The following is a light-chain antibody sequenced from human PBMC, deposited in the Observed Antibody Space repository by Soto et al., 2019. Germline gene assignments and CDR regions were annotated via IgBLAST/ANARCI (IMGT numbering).Light chain of an antibody. CDR3: QQYDSLPYP. Sequence: DIQMTHSPSSLSASVGDRVTITCQASQDIREYVNWYQLKPGKAPRLLIYDASHLETGVPSKFNGSRSGTDLTFTISGLQPEDIATYCCQQYDSLPYPFGQGTKLVIK. J-gene: IGKJ2*01. V-gene: IGKV1-33*01. CDR2: DAS. CDR1: QDIREY.